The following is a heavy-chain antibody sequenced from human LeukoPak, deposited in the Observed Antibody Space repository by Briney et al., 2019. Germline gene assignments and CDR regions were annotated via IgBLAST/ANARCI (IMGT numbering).Heavy chain of an antibody. V-gene: IGHV3-23*01. CDR3: AKDGRKPTYYYYGMDV. D-gene: IGHD1-26*01. CDR1: GFTFSSYA. J-gene: IGHJ6*02. Sequence: GGYLRLSCAASGFTFSSYAMSWVRQAPGKGLEWVSAISGSGGSTYYADSVKGRFTISRDNSKNTLYLQMNSLRAEDTAVYYCAKDGRKPTYYYYGMDVWGQGTTVTVSS. CDR2: ISGSGGST.